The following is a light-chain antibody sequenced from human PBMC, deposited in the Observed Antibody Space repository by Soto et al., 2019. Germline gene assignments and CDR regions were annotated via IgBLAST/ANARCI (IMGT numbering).Light chain of an antibody. J-gene: IGKJ5*01. V-gene: IGKV3-20*01. CDR1: QSVSSSY. CDR3: QQSYMDPIT. CDR2: GAS. Sequence: ENVLTQSPGTLSLSPGERATLSCRASQSVSSSYLAWYQQKPGQAPRLLIYGASSRATGIPDRFSGSGSGTDFTLTISSVQPEDFATYFCQQSYMDPITFGQGTQLEI.